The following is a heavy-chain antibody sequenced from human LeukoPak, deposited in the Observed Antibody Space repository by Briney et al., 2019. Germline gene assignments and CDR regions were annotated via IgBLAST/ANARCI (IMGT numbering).Heavy chain of an antibody. Sequence: ASETLSLTCTVSGGSISSYYWSWIRQPPGKGLEWIGYVYYSGSTNYNPSLESRVTISVDTSKNHSSMKLSPLIARDTAVYYCARYCCSGRSCYFALAYYYGMDVWGQGPTVTVSS. CDR3: ARYCCSGRSCYFALAYYYGMDV. CDR2: VYYSGST. J-gene: IGHJ6*02. V-gene: IGHV4-59*01. D-gene: IGHD2-15*01. CDR1: GGSISSYY.